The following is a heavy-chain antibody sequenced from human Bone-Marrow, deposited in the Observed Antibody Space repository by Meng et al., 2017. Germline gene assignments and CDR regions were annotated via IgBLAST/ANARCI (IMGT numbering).Heavy chain of an antibody. D-gene: IGHD4-17*01. Sequence: ASVKVSCKASGYTFTSYGISWVRQAPGQGLEWMGWISAYNGNTNYAQKLQGRVTMTTDTSTSTAYMELRSLRSDDTAVYYCAKDIRRGTVTYYYYGMDVWGQGTTVTVSS. CDR1: GYTFTSYG. V-gene: IGHV1-18*01. CDR3: AKDIRRGTVTYYYYGMDV. CDR2: ISAYNGNT. J-gene: IGHJ6*02.